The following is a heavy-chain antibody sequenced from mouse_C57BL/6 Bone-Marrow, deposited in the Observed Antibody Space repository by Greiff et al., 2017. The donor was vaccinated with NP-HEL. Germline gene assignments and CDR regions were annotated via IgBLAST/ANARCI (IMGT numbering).Heavy chain of an antibody. CDR1: GYAFSSYW. V-gene: IGHV1-80*01. CDR2: IYPGDGDT. CDR3: ARGDYGSSRFGYAMDY. D-gene: IGHD1-1*01. J-gene: IGHJ4*01. Sequence: QVQLKQSGAELVKPGASVKISCKASGYAFSSYWMNWVKERPGKGLEWIGQIYPGDGDTKYNGKFKGKATLTADKSSSTAYMQVSSLTSEDSAVYFGARGDYGSSRFGYAMDYWVKEPQSPSPQ.